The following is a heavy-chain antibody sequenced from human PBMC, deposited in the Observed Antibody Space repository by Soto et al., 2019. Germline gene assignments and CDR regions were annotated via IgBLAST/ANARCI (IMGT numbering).Heavy chain of an antibody. V-gene: IGHV6-1*01. CDR1: GDSVSSNSAG. CDR3: ARGEQYSGRIFDY. CDR2: TYYRSKWYY. D-gene: IGHD1-26*01. Sequence: PLQTLSLTCAITGDSVSSNSAGWSWVRQYPSRGLEWLGRTYYRSKWYYEYAVSVRGRITINPDTSKNQYSLQLNSVAPEDTAVYFCARGEQYSGRIFDYWGQGTLVTVSS. J-gene: IGHJ4*01.